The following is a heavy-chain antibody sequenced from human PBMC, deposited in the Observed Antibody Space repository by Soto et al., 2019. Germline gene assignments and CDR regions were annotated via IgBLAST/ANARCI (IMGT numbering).Heavy chain of an antibody. V-gene: IGHV1-18*01. J-gene: IGHJ5*02. CDR2: INPYNGNT. Sequence: GASVKVSCKASGYTFTSYGISWVRQAPGQGLEWMGWINPYNGNTNYAQKLQGRVTMTTDTSTSTAYMELRSLRSDDTAVYYCTRDPVGGNWFDPLGQGTLVTVSS. CDR3: TRDPVGGNWFDP. CDR1: GYTFTSYG. D-gene: IGHD1-26*01.